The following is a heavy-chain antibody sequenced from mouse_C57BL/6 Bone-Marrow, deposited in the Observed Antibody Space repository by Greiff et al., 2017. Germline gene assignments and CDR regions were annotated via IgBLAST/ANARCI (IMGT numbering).Heavy chain of an antibody. CDR2: IWSGGST. J-gene: IGHJ4*01. CDR1: GFSLTSYG. CDR3: ASIYYGNPYAIDY. V-gene: IGHV2-2*01. D-gene: IGHD2-1*01. Sequence: QVQLKQSGPGLVQPSQSLSITCTVSGFSLTSYGVHWVRQSPGKGLEWLGVIWSGGSTDYNAAFISRLSISKDNSKSQVFFKMNSLQADDTAIYYCASIYYGNPYAIDYWGQGTSVTVSS.